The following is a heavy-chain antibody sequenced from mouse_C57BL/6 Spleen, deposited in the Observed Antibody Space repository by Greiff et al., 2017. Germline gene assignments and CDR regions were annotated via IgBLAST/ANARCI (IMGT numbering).Heavy chain of an antibody. CDR3: ARGVLWLRPPYFDY. CDR1: GYTFTGYW. Sequence: QVQLQQSGTELVKPGASVKLSCKASGYTFTGYWMHWVKQRPGQGLEWIGNINPSNGGTNYNEKFKSKATLTVDKSSSTAYMQLSSLTSEDSEVYYCARGVLWLRPPYFDYWGQGTTLTVSS. J-gene: IGHJ2*01. D-gene: IGHD2-2*01. V-gene: IGHV1-53*01. CDR2: INPSNGGT.